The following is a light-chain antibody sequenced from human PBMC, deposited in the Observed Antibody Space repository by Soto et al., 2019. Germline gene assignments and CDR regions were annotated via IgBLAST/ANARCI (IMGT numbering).Light chain of an antibody. CDR2: LTS. V-gene: IGKV3-11*01. CDR3: HQRQRWPRT. CDR1: QAVNTR. Sequence: EIVLTQSPATLSSFPGDRVTLSCRASQAVNTRLAWYQHKPGQAPRLLIYLTSNRAAGIPARFSGSGSGTDFPLTISDVEPEDFAVYYCHQRQRWPRTFGQGTKVDIK. J-gene: IGKJ1*01.